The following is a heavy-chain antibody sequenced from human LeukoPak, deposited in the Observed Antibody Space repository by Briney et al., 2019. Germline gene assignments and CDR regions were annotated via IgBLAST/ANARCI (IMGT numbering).Heavy chain of an antibody. CDR2: MNPNSGNT. V-gene: IGHV1-8*03. Sequence: ASVKVSCKASGYTFTSYDINWVRQATGQGLEWMGWMNPNSGNTAYAQKFQGRVTITRNTSISTAYMELSSLRSEDTAVYYCARDRYSSGYRYDYWGQGTLVTVSS. D-gene: IGHD3-22*01. CDR3: ARDRYSSGYRYDY. J-gene: IGHJ4*02. CDR1: GYTFTSYD.